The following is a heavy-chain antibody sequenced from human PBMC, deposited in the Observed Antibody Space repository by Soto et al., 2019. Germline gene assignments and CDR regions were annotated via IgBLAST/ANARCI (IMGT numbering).Heavy chain of an antibody. V-gene: IGHV3-9*01. Sequence: EVQLVESGGGLVQPGRSLRLSCAASGFTFDDYAMHWVRQAPGKGLEWVSGISWNSGSIGYADSVKGRFPISRDNAKTSLYLQMNSLRDEDTALYYCAKDTHDYGAHRDWYLDLCGRGTLVTVSS. J-gene: IGHJ2*01. CDR3: AKDTHDYGAHRDWYLDL. CDR2: ISWNSGSI. D-gene: IGHD4-17*01. CDR1: GFTFDDYA.